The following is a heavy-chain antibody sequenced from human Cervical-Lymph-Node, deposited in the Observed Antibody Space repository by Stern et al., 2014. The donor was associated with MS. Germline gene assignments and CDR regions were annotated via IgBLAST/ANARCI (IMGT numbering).Heavy chain of an antibody. D-gene: IGHD5-12*01. Sequence: QVQLGQSGAEVKKPGSSVKVSCRASGGTFGSFAVNWVRQAPGQGLEWMGGIIPIFGTANYSQIFHGKVTITADESTTTAYMELNSLTSDDTAVYFCTREAIGHSGTFDFWGQGTLVTVSS. CDR2: IIPIFGTA. V-gene: IGHV1-69*01. CDR1: GGTFGSFA. CDR3: TREAIGHSGTFDF. J-gene: IGHJ4*02.